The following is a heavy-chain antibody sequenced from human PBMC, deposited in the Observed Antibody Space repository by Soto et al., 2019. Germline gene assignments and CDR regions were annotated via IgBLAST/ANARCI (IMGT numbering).Heavy chain of an antibody. D-gene: IGHD3-10*01. V-gene: IGHV3-23*01. J-gene: IGHJ4*02. CDR1: GFTFSNYP. CDR2: ISASGGST. Sequence: EVQLLESGGGLVQGGESLRLSCPASGFTFSNYPMSWVRQVPGKGLEWVSSISASGGSTYYADSVRGRFTISRDNSKNTLDLQMNILRAEDTAVYYCAKNNLFGAGTKDYGGQGTLVTVSS. CDR3: AKNNLFGAGTKDY.